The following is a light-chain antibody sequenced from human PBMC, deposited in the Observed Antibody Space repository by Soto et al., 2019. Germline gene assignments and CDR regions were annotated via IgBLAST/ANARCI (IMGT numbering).Light chain of an antibody. CDR1: QSLLHSDGYNY. CDR2: LGS. Sequence: DIVMTQSPLSLPVTPGEPASISCRSSQSLLHSDGYNYLDWFLQRPGLSPQLLIYLGSNRASGVPDRFSGSGSGTDFTLKISRVEAEDVGVYFCMQALQTPRTFGHGTKVEIK. V-gene: IGKV2-28*01. CDR3: MQALQTPRT. J-gene: IGKJ1*01.